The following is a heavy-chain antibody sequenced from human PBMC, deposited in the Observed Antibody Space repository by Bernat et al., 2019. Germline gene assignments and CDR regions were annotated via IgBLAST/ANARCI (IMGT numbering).Heavy chain of an antibody. CDR1: GGSISSGGYS. V-gene: IGHV4-31*03. D-gene: IGHD3-22*01. CDR2: IYDGGST. CDR3: ASGDSGSKVGS. J-gene: IGHJ5*02. Sequence: QVQLQESGPGLVKPSQTLSLTCTVSGGSISSGGYSWSWIRQHPGRGLGWIGHIYDGGSTYYNPSLRSRITISVDTSNNKFSLVLSSVTAADTAVYYCASGDSGSKVGSWGQGTLVTVSS.